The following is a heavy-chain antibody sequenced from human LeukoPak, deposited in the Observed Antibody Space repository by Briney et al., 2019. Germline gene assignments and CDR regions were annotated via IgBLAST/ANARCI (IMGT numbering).Heavy chain of an antibody. CDR1: GFTLRDYN. CDR2: IKWDDGST. D-gene: IGHD1-1*01. J-gene: IGHJ1*01. CDR3: AKDRERFGSGPIRH. Sequence: GGSMRLACAADGFTLRDYNMHWDRQGQRKVLEWVSHIKWDDGSTYYADSVKGRFTIARDNSKNSLYLQMNSLRTDDTALYYCAKDRERFGSGPIRHWGQGTLVTVSS. V-gene: IGHV3-43*01.